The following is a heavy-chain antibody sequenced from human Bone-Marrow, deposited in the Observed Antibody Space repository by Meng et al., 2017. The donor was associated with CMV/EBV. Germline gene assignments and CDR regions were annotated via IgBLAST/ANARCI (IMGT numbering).Heavy chain of an antibody. V-gene: IGHV3-23*01. CDR2: ISGDGNRT. Sequence: GGSLRLSCAASGFTFSSYAMSWVRQAPGKGLEWVSAISGDGNRTYYADSVKGRFTISRHNSLKTLYLQMNSLRAEDTAFYYCANPVLRYSSSLMGFNDWGQGTLVTVSS. CDR3: ANPVLRYSSSLMGFND. J-gene: IGHJ4*02. CDR1: GFTFSSYA. D-gene: IGHD6-6*01.